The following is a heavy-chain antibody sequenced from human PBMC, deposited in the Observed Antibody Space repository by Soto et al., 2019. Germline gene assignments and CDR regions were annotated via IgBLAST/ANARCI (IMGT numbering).Heavy chain of an antibody. CDR1: GFTVSSNY. Sequence: GGSLRLSCAASGFTVSSNYMSWVRLAPGRGLEWVSIIYSSGGTYYADSVKDRFTISRDNSRNTLYLQILGLRAEDSAVYYCAYSSDHARFDYWGQRTQVTVSS. CDR3: AYSSDHARFDY. CDR2: IYSSGGT. V-gene: IGHV3-66*01. D-gene: IGHD2-15*01. J-gene: IGHJ4*02.